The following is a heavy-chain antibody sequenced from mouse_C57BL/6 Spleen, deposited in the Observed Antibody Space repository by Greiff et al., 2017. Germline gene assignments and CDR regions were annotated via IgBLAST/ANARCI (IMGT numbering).Heavy chain of an antibody. V-gene: IGHV1-7*01. J-gene: IGHJ4*01. CDR3: ARSGIRDYYAKDY. CDR2: INPSSGYT. CDR1: GYTFTSYW. D-gene: IGHD3-2*02. Sequence: QVQLQQSGAELAKPGASVKLSCKASGYTFTSYWMHWVKQRPGQGLEWIGNINPSSGYTKYNQKFKDKATLTADKSSSTAYMQLSSLTHEDSAVYYCARSGIRDYYAKDYWGQGTSVTVSS.